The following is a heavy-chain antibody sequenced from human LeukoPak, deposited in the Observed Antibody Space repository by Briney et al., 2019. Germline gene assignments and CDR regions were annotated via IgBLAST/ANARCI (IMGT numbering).Heavy chain of an antibody. CDR2: IYSGGST. D-gene: IGHD2-15*01. CDR3: ARDAGYCSGGSCYPGQFDY. V-gene: IGHV3-66*01. CDR1: GFXVSSYY. Sequence: PGGSLRLSCVASGFXVSSYYMYWVRQAPGKGLEWASLIYSGGSTYYADPVKGRFTISRDNSKNTLYLQMNSLRAEDTAVYYCARDAGYCSGGSCYPGQFDYWGQGTLVTVSS. J-gene: IGHJ4*02.